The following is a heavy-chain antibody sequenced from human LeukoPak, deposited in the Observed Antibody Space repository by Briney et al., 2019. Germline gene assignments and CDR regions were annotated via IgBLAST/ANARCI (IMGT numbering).Heavy chain of an antibody. V-gene: IGHV1-2*02. CDR3: ARDYDGYDDYRKWDY. D-gene: IGHD4-17*01. Sequence: ASVKVSCKASGYTFTGYYMHWVRQAPGQGLGWMGWINPNSGGTNYAQKFQGRVTMTRDTSISTAYMEVSRLRSDDTAVYYCARDYDGYDDYRKWDYWGQGTLVTVSS. J-gene: IGHJ4*02. CDR2: INPNSGGT. CDR1: GYTFTGYY.